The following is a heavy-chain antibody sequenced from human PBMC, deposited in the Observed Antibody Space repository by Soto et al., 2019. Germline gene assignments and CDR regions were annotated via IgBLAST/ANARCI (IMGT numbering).Heavy chain of an antibody. Sequence: VGSLRLSCAGSGFAFSRYAMTWVRQAPGKGLEGVSSISGNGVRTYYANSVKGRFTISRDNTKNTLHLQVSSLRAEDTAVYYCAKDVRQLLPAYYYGMDVWGQGNTVTSP. J-gene: IGHJ6*02. CDR1: GFAFSRYA. CDR3: AKDVRQLLPAYYYGMDV. D-gene: IGHD1-7*01. V-gene: IGHV3-23*01. CDR2: ISGNGVRT.